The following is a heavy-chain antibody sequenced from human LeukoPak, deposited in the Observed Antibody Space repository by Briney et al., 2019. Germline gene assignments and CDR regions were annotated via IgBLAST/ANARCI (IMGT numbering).Heavy chain of an antibody. CDR1: GGSISSYY. CDR2: IYSSGST. CDR3: ARAYCSGGSCYSGFDY. D-gene: IGHD2-15*01. V-gene: IGHV4-4*07. J-gene: IGHJ4*02. Sequence: SETLSLTCTVSGGSISSYYWSWIRQPAGKGLDWIGRIYSSGSTNYNPSLKSRVTMSVDTSRNQFSLKLSSVTAANTAVYYCARAYCSGGSCYSGFDYWGQGTLVTVSS.